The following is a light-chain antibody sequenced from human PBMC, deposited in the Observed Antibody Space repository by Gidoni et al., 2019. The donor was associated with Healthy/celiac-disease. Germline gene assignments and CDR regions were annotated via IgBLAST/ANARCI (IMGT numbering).Light chain of an antibody. J-gene: IGKJ4*01. CDR2: LGS. Sequence: DTEMTQPRLSLPVIPGEPASISCRSSQSLLQSTGYNYLDWYLQKPGQSPQLLIYLGSNRPSGVPDRFSGSGSGTDFTLRTSRVEAEDVGVYYCMQALQAPPTFXRXTKVEIK. CDR1: QSLLQSTGYNY. V-gene: IGKV2-28*01. CDR3: MQALQAPPT.